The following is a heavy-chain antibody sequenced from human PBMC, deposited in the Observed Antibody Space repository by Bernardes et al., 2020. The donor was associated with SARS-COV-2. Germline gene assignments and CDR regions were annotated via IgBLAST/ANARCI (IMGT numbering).Heavy chain of an antibody. V-gene: IGHV3-23*01. J-gene: IGHJ4*02. D-gene: IGHD6-19*01. CDR1: GFTFSNYA. CDR3: SKGSGGWYGWGDY. CDR2: IGTSGPIT. Sequence: GGSLRLSCAASGFTFSNYAMSWVRQAPGEGLEWVSAIGTSGPITYSADSVKGRFTISRDNSKNTLYLQMNGLRAEDTAVYYCSKGSGGWYGWGDYWGQGTVVTVAS.